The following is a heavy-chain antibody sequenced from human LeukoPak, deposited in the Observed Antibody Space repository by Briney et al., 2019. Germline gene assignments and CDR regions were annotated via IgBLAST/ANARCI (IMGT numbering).Heavy chain of an antibody. CDR1: GYTFTSYG. Sequence: ASVKVSCKASGYTFTSYGISWVRQAPGQGLEWMGWISAYNGSTNYAQKLQGRVTMTTDTSTSTAYMELRSLRSDDTAVYYCARDSITMVRGVIARYWGQGTLVTVSS. V-gene: IGHV1-18*01. D-gene: IGHD3-10*01. CDR2: ISAYNGST. CDR3: ARDSITMVRGVIARY. J-gene: IGHJ4*02.